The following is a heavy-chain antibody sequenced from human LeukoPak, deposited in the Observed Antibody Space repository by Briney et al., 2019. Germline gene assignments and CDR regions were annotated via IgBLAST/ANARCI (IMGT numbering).Heavy chain of an antibody. J-gene: IGHJ4*02. D-gene: IGHD3-3*01. CDR1: GGSISSGGYY. Sequence: PSQTLSLTCTVSGGSISSGGYYWSWIRQHPGKGLEWVGYIYYSGSTYYNPSLKSRVTISVDTSKNQFSLKLSSVTAADTAVYYCARVTKNYDFWSGYYGGPQYYFDYWGQGTLVTVSS. V-gene: IGHV4-31*03. CDR2: IYYSGST. CDR3: ARVTKNYDFWSGYYGGPQYYFDY.